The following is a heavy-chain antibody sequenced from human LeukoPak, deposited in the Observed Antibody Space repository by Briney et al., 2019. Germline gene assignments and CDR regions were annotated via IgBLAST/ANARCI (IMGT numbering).Heavy chain of an antibody. D-gene: IGHD1-26*01. CDR3: AREASYYGGIDY. V-gene: IGHV3-30*04. CDR1: GFTFSNYA. Sequence: GGSLRLSCAVSGFTFSNYAMHWVRQAPGKGLEWVTIIAFDGKKMYYADSVKGRFTVSRDDSDNKVFLQMNSLRGEDTAVYFCAREASYYGGIDYWGQGTLVTVSS. J-gene: IGHJ4*02. CDR2: IAFDGKKM.